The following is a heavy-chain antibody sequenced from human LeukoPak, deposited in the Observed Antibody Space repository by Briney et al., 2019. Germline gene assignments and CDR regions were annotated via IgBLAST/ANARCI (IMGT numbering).Heavy chain of an antibody. J-gene: IGHJ4*02. CDR2: IYYSGST. CDR1: GGSISGYY. D-gene: IGHD4-17*01. V-gene: IGHV4-59*08. Sequence: PSETLSLTCTVSGGSISGYYWSWIRQPPGKGLEWIGYIYYSGSTNYNPSLKSRVTISIDTSKNQFSLRLSSVTAADTAVYYCARQMNTVTADYWGQGTLVTVSS. CDR3: ARQMNTVTADY.